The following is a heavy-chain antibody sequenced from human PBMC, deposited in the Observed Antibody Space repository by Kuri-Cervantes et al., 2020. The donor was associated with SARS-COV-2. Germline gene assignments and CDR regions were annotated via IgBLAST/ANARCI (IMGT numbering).Heavy chain of an antibody. CDR1: GFTFSSYA. Sequence: ETLSLTCAASGFTFSSYAMSWVRQAPGKGLEWVSAISGSGGSTYYADSVKGRFTISRDNAKNSLYLQMNSLRDEDTAVYYCARGGYDSPIFYYYGMDVWGQGTTVTVSS. D-gene: IGHD5-12*01. J-gene: IGHJ6*02. V-gene: IGHV3-23*01. CDR3: ARGGYDSPIFYYYGMDV. CDR2: ISGSGGST.